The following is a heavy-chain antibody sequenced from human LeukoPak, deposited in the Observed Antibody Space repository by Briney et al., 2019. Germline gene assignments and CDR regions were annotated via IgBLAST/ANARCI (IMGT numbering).Heavy chain of an antibody. CDR2: IFYSGST. Sequence: PSETLSLTCAVYGGSFSTYYWSWIRQPPGKGLEWIGYIFYSGSTNYNPSLKSRVTISVDTSKNQFSLKLSSVAAADTAVYYCARGNGSYRTFDYWGQGTLVTVSS. V-gene: IGHV4-59*01. CDR3: ARGNGSYRTFDY. J-gene: IGHJ4*02. D-gene: IGHD1-26*01. CDR1: GGSFSTYY.